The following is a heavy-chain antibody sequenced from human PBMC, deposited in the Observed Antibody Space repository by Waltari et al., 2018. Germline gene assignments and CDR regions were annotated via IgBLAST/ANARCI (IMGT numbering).Heavy chain of an antibody. CDR3: ARSKHREMATIYFDY. D-gene: IGHD5-12*01. V-gene: IGHV1-69*10. J-gene: IGHJ4*02. Sequence: QVQLVQSGAEVKKPGSSVKVSCKASGGTFSSNAISWVRPHAGQGLEWMGGIIPILGIANYAQKFQGRVTITADESTSTAYMELSSLRSEDTAVYYCARSKHREMATIYFDYWGQGTLVTVSS. CDR1: GGTFSSNA. CDR2: IIPILGIA.